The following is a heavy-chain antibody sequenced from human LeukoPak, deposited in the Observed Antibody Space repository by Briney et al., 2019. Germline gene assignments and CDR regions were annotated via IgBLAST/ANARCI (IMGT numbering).Heavy chain of an antibody. V-gene: IGHV3-23*01. CDR1: GLTFSTYA. Sequence: GGSLRLSCAASGLTFSTYAMTWVRQAPGKGLEWVSAISGRGDSTYYADSVKGRFTISRDNSKNTLYLQMNSLRAEDTAVYYCAKGLGLSYWYFDLWGRGTLVTVSS. D-gene: IGHD2/OR15-2a*01. CDR2: ISGRGDST. CDR3: AKGLGLSYWYFDL. J-gene: IGHJ2*01.